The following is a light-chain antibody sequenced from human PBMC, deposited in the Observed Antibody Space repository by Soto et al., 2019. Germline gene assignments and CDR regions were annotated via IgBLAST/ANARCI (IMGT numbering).Light chain of an antibody. Sequence: EILMTQSPATLSVSPGERATLSCRASQSISRNLAWYQQKPGQAPRLLIYDASIRAAAIPARFSGTGSGTDFTLTISSLEPDDFAVYYCQQRSNWPPITFGQGTRLEIK. V-gene: IGKV3-11*01. CDR3: QQRSNWPPIT. CDR1: QSISRN. CDR2: DAS. J-gene: IGKJ5*01.